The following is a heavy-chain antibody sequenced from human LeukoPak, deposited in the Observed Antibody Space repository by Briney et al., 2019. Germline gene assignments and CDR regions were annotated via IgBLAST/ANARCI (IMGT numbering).Heavy chain of an antibody. CDR3: AGLGNGEAFGVVIYDYFDY. V-gene: IGHV1-46*01. J-gene: IGHJ4*02. CDR2: INPSGGST. CDR1: GYTFTSYY. D-gene: IGHD3-3*01. Sequence: ASVTVSCKASGYTFTSYYMHWVRQAPGQGLEWMGIINPSGGSTSYAQKFQGRVTMTRDTSTSTVYMELSSLRSEDTAVYYCAGLGNGEAFGVVIYDYFDYWGQGTLVTVSS.